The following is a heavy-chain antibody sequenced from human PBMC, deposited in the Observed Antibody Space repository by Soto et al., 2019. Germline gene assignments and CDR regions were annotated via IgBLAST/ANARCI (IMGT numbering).Heavy chain of an antibody. CDR3: ARHYDSSGYSTGDFDY. CDR2: IYYSGST. D-gene: IGHD3-22*01. V-gene: IGHV4-59*08. Sequence: SETLSLTCTVSGGSISSYYWSWIRQPPGKGLEWIGYIYYSGSTYYNPSLKSRVTISVDTSKNQFSLKLSSVTAADTAVYYCARHYDSSGYSTGDFDYWGQGTLVTVSS. J-gene: IGHJ4*02. CDR1: GGSISSYY.